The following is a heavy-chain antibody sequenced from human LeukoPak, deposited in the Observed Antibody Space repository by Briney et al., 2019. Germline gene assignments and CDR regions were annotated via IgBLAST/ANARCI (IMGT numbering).Heavy chain of an antibody. CDR1: GSIFTSYW. CDR2: IYPGDSDT. CDR3: ARWAGSYGHTYYFDY. Sequence: GAALEISWEGSGSIFTSYWIGWGRQLPGKGQELMGIIYPGDSDTRYSASFQGQVTISADKYISTAYLQWSSLKASDSAMYYCARWAGSYGHTYYFDYWGQGTLVSVSS. J-gene: IGHJ4*02. V-gene: IGHV5-51*01. D-gene: IGHD5-18*01.